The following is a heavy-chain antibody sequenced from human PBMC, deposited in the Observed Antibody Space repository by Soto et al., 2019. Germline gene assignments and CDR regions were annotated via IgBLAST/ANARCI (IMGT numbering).Heavy chain of an antibody. J-gene: IGHJ6*02. D-gene: IGHD1-20*01. CDR2: IKPNSGGT. Sequence: ASVKVSCKASGYTFTGYYMHWVRQAPGQGLEWMGWIKPNSGGTNYAQKFQGWVTMTRDTSISTAYMELSRLRSDDTAVYYCARGLITGSYYYGMDVWGQGTTVTVSS. CDR3: ARGLITGSYYYGMDV. V-gene: IGHV1-2*04. CDR1: GYTFTGYY.